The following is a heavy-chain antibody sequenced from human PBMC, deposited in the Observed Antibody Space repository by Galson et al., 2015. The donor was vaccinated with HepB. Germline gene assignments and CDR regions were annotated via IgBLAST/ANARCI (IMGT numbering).Heavy chain of an antibody. CDR3: AMPHDSSGYYHDY. V-gene: IGHV3-30-3*01. D-gene: IGHD3-22*01. CDR2: ISYDGSNK. CDR1: GFTFSSYA. J-gene: IGHJ4*02. Sequence: SLRLSCAASGFTFSSYAMHWVRQAPGKGLEWVAVISYDGSNKYYADSVKGRFTISRDNSKNTLYLQMNSLRAEDTAVYYCAMPHDSSGYYHDYWGQGTLVTVSS.